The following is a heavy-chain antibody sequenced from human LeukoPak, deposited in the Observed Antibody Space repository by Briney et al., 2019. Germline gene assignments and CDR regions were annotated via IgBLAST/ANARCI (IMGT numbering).Heavy chain of an antibody. Sequence: SETLSLTCTVSGGSASSGSYYWSWIRQPPGKGLEWIGYIYYSGSTNYNPSLKSRVTISVDTSKNQFPLKLSSVTAADTAVYYCARHGLYGGNSVDYWGQGTLVTVSS. D-gene: IGHD4-23*01. V-gene: IGHV4-61*01. CDR1: GGSASSGSYY. CDR3: ARHGLYGGNSVDY. CDR2: IYYSGST. J-gene: IGHJ4*02.